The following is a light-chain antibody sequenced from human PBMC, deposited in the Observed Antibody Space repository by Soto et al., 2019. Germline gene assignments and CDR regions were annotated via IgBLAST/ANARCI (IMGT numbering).Light chain of an antibody. CDR1: QSISGY. CDR3: QQNSSTPRT. V-gene: IGKV3-15*01. J-gene: IGKJ1*01. Sequence: RVPLSYTASQSISGYLAWYQQKPGKTPRLLIYGASTRASGVPARFSGSGSGTEFTLTITSLQPEDFGVYYCQQNSSTPRTFGQGTKVDIK. CDR2: GAS.